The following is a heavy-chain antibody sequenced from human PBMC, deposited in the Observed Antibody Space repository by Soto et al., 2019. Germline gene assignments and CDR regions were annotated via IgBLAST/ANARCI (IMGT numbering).Heavy chain of an antibody. CDR3: AKRSSGNWFDP. Sequence: EVQLLESGGGLVQPGGSLRLPFAAPGLPFSSNAMGWVRQAPGKGLGGASVIIGGGGSTYYADSVKGRFTISRDNSKNTLYLQMNSLRAEDTAVYYCAKRSSGNWFDPWGQGTLVTVSS. CDR1: GLPFSSNA. CDR2: IIGGGGST. J-gene: IGHJ5*02. D-gene: IGHD3-10*01. V-gene: IGHV3-23*01.